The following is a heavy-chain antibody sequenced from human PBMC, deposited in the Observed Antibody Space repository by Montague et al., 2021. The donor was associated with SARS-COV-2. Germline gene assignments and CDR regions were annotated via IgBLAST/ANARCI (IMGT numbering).Heavy chain of an antibody. D-gene: IGHD5-18*01. V-gene: IGHV3-48*02. CDR1: GFTFSSYS. CDR3: ARDLGLVPAMVYYYYYGMDV. CDR2: ISTSSSTI. J-gene: IGHJ6*02. Sequence: SVRLSCAASGFTFSSYSMNWVRQAPGKGLEWVSYISTSSSTIYYXDSVKGRFTISRDNAKNSLYLQMNSLRDEDTAVYYCARDLGLVPAMVYYYYYGMDVWGQGTTVTVSS.